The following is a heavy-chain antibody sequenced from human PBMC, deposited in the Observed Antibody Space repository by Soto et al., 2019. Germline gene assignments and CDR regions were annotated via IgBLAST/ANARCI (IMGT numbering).Heavy chain of an antibody. CDR2: ISGSGEIT. V-gene: IGHV3-23*01. CDR3: AKNSGWFNT. Sequence: HLLQSGGGLIQPGGSLTLSCAASGFPFSSPDMTWVRQAPGKGLEWVSTISGSGEITYYADSVKGRFTISRDNSMNTVYLRMNSLRADDTALYYCAKNSGWFNTWGQGALVTVSS. D-gene: IGHD3-10*01. J-gene: IGHJ5*02. CDR1: GFPFSSPD.